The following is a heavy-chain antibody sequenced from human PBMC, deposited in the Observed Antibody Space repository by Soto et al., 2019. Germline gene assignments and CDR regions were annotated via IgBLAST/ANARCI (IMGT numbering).Heavy chain of an antibody. J-gene: IGHJ4*02. CDR3: AKEQFSEFDY. Sequence: QVQLVESGGGVVQPGKSLRLSCAVSGFSLTNYAIHWVRQAPGKGLAWVAVISHDEDEKYYVDSVKGRFYISRDNSKNTVYLQMNSLSPDDTAVYYCAKEQFSEFDYWGQGTLVTVSS. CDR1: GFSLTNYA. CDR2: ISHDEDEK. V-gene: IGHV3-30*18.